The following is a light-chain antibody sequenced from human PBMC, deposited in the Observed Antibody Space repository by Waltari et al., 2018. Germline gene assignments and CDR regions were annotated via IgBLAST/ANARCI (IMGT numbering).Light chain of an antibody. Sequence: DIQMTQSPSSLSTYVGDRVTITCRASQSISTYLNWYQQKPGKAPKLLIYATSSLQSGVPSRFSGSGSGTDFILTISSLQPEDFATYYCQQSYNTPLTFGGGTKVEIK. J-gene: IGKJ4*01. CDR1: QSISTY. CDR3: QQSYNTPLT. CDR2: ATS. V-gene: IGKV1-39*01.